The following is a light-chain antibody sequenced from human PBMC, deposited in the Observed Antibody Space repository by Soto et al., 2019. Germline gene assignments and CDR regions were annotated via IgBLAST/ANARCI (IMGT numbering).Light chain of an antibody. CDR2: AAS. V-gene: IGKV1-17*01. J-gene: IGKJ4*01. Sequence: DIQMTQSPSSLSASVGDRVTITCRASQGIGSDLGWYQQKPGKAPKRLIYAASSLQSGVPSRFGGSGSGTEFTLTISSLQPEDFATYFCLQHNSYPPTFGGGTKVEIK. CDR1: QGIGSD. CDR3: LQHNSYPPT.